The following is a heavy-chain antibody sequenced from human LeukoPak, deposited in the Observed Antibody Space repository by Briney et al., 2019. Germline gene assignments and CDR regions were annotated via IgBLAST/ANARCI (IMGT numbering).Heavy chain of an antibody. J-gene: IGHJ3*02. CDR2: IYHSGST. CDR3: ARSYYDFWSGYRDAFDI. V-gene: IGHV4-61*10. CDR1: GGSISSGSYY. D-gene: IGHD3-3*01. Sequence: SETLSLTCTVSGGSISSGSYYWSWIRQPAGKGLEWIGEIYHSGSTNYNPSLKSRVTISVDTSKNQFSLKLSSVTAADTAVYYCARSYYDFWSGYRDAFDIWGQGTMVTVSS.